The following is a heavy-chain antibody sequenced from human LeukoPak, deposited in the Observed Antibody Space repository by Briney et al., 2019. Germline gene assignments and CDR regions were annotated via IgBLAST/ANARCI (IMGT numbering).Heavy chain of an antibody. Sequence: GGSLRLSCAASGFTVSSNYMSWVRQAPGKGLEWVSLIYSGGSTYYADSVKSRFTISRDISKNILYLQMNSLRAEDTAVYYCARSAGIAATIVLGYWGQGTLVTVSS. CDR2: IYSGGST. CDR3: ARSAGIAATIVLGY. D-gene: IGHD5-12*01. V-gene: IGHV3-66*01. CDR1: GFTVSSNY. J-gene: IGHJ4*02.